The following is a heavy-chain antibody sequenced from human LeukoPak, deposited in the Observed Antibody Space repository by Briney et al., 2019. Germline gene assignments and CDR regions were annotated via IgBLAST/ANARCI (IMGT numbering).Heavy chain of an antibody. CDR3: ARAHTGGLIAVGGHIDY. D-gene: IGHD6-19*01. CDR1: GGSITSGGYP. Sequence: SQTLSLTCTVSGGSITSGGYPWSWIRHHPGKGLEWIGYIYYSGSTYYNPSLKSRVTISVDTSKDQFSLKLSSVTAADTAVYYCARAHTGGLIAVGGHIDYWGQGTLVTVSS. J-gene: IGHJ4*02. CDR2: IYYSGST. V-gene: IGHV4-31*03.